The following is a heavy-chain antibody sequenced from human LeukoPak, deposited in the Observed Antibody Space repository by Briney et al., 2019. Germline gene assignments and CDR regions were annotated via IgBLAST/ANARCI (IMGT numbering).Heavy chain of an antibody. Sequence: PSEPLSLTCTVSGGSISSYYWSWIRQPPGKGLEWIGYIYYSGSTDYNPSLKSRFTMSVDTSKNQFSLKLSSVTAADTAVYYCASADYDMAFDIWGQGTMVTVSS. CDR3: ASADYDMAFDI. J-gene: IGHJ3*02. CDR1: GGSISSYY. V-gene: IGHV4-59*12. CDR2: IYYSGST. D-gene: IGHD3-9*01.